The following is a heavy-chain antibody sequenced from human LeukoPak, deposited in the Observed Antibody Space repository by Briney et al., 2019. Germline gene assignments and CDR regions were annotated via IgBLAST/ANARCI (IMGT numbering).Heavy chain of an antibody. V-gene: IGHV3-21*01. D-gene: IGHD2-21*02. CDR1: GFTFSSYS. CDR3: ASRRTAYCGGDCPEGY. CDR2: ISRSSNYI. Sequence: SGGSLRLSCAASGFTFSSYSMNWVRQAPGKGLEWVSPISRSSNYIYYGDSVKGRFTISRDNAKNSLYLQMNSLRAEDTAVYYCASRRTAYCGGDCPEGYWGQGTLVTVSS. J-gene: IGHJ4*02.